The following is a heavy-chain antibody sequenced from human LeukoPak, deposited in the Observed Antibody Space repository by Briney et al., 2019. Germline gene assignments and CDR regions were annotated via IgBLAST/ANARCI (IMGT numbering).Heavy chain of an antibody. D-gene: IGHD4-17*01. J-gene: IGHJ4*02. V-gene: IGHV1-8*01. CDR3: ARAYGDLDY. CDR2: MNPNSGNT. Sequence: ASVKVSFKASLYTFTSYDINWVRQASGQGLEWMGWMNPNSGNTGFAQKFQGRVTLTRSTSISTAYMELSSLKSEDTAVYYCARAYGDLDYWGQGTLVTVSS. CDR1: LYTFTSYD.